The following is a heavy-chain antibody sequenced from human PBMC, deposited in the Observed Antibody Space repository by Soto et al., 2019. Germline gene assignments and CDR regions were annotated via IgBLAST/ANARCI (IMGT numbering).Heavy chain of an antibody. J-gene: IGHJ4*02. CDR1: GFTFSDYY. Sequence: GGSLRLSCAASGFTFSDYYMSWIRQAPGKGLEWVSYISSSGSTIYYADSVKGRFTISRDNAKNSLYLQMNSLRAEDTAVYYCAREATFTIFGVVPRGYFDYWGQGTLVTVSS. CDR2: ISSSGSTI. V-gene: IGHV3-11*01. CDR3: AREATFTIFGVVPRGYFDY. D-gene: IGHD3-3*01.